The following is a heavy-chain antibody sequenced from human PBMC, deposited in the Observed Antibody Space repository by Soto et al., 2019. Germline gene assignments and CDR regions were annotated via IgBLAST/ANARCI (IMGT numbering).Heavy chain of an antibody. J-gene: IGHJ4*02. Sequence: PGGSLRLSCTASGFTFGDYAMSWFRQAPGKGLERVGFIRSKAYGGTTEYAASVKGRFTISRDDSKSIAYLQMNSLKTEDTAVYYCTRGSRDYDSSGYYYFDYWGQGTLVTVSS. CDR2: IRSKAYGGTT. CDR1: GFTFGDYA. V-gene: IGHV3-49*03. D-gene: IGHD3-22*01. CDR3: TRGSRDYDSSGYYYFDY.